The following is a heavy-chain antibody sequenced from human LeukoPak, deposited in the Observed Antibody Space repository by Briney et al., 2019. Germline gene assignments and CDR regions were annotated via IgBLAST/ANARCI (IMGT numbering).Heavy chain of an antibody. CDR1: GGSISSSSYY. V-gene: IGHV4-39*01. J-gene: IGHJ5*02. CDR3: ARHAIVVVPAAMGGWFDP. Sequence: PSETVSLTCTVSGGSISSSSYYWGWIRQPPGKGLEWIGSIYYSGSTYYNPSLKSRVTISVDTSKNRFSLKLSSVTAADTAVHYCARHAIVVVPAAMGGWFDPWGQGTLVTVSS. D-gene: IGHD2-2*01. CDR2: IYYSGST.